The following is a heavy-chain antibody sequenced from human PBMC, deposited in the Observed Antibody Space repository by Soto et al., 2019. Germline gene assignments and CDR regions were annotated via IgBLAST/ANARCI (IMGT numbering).Heavy chain of an antibody. CDR2: ITPSGSI. D-gene: IGHD3-10*01. CDR3: ARARSNIPTRRGIGYYPMDV. Sequence: SETLSLTCVVHGGSFSGYLSGYYWSWVRQPPGKGLEWIGEITPSGSINYNPSLKSRVAISEDTSKNQFSLRLSSVTAADTAVYYCARARSNIPTRRGIGYYPMDVWGQGTTVTVYS. CDR1: GGSFSGYLSGYY. V-gene: IGHV4-34*01. J-gene: IGHJ6*02.